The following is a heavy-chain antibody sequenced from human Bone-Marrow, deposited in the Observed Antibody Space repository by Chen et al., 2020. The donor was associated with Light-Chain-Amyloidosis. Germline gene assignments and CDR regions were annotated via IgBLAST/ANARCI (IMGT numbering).Heavy chain of an antibody. CDR3: ARRRDGYNFDS. V-gene: IGHV5-51*01. CDR1: GYTFPNYW. J-gene: IGHJ4*02. D-gene: IGHD5-12*01. CDR2: IYPDDSDA. Sequence: EVQLEQSGPEVKKPGESLKISCKGSGYTFPNYWIGGVRQMPGKGLEWMGVIYPDDSDARYSPSFEGQVTISADKSITTAYLQRRSLKASDTAMYYCARRRDGYNFDSWGQGTLVTVSS.